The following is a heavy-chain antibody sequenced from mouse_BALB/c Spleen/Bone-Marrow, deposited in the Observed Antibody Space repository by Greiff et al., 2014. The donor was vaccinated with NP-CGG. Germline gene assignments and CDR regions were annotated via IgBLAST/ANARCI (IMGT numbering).Heavy chain of an antibody. Sequence: LVESGPELAKPGASVRISCKASGYTFTSYYIHWVKQRPGQGLEWIGWIYPGNVNTKYNEKFKGKATLTADKPSSTAYMQLSSLTSEDSAVYFCARDDYAYWGQGTLVTVSA. CDR2: IYPGNVNT. D-gene: IGHD2-4*01. J-gene: IGHJ3*01. CDR3: ARDDYAY. V-gene: IGHV1S56*01. CDR1: GYTFTSYY.